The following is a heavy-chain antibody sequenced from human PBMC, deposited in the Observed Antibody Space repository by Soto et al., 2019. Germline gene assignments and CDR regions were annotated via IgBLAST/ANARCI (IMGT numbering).Heavy chain of an antibody. J-gene: IGHJ4*02. CDR2: INVGNGNT. V-gene: IGHV1-3*01. CDR3: VRDMQLWRLDS. D-gene: IGHD2-21*01. Sequence: GASVKVSCKASGYTFTSYAIHWVRQAPGQRLEWMGWINVGNGNTKYSQKFQGRVTITRDTSASTAYMELSSLRSEDTAVYYCVRDMQLWRLDSWGQGTLVTVSS. CDR1: GYTFTSYA.